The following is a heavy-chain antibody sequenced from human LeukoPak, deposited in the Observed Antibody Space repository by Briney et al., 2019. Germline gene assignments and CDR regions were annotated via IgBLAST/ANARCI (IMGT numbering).Heavy chain of an antibody. V-gene: IGHV1-3*01. CDR2: INAGNGDT. J-gene: IGHJ4*02. Sequence: ASVKVSCMASGYTFTSYPMHWVRQAPGQRLEWMGWINAGNGDTKYSQKFQGRVTITRDTPASTTYMELSSLRSEDTAVYYCARDHYSGSGSAYYWGQGTLVTVSS. CDR1: GYTFTSYP. D-gene: IGHD3-10*01. CDR3: ARDHYSGSGSAYY.